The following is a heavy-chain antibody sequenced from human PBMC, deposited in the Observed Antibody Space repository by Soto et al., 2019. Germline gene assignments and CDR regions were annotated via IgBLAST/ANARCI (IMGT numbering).Heavy chain of an antibody. CDR2: IYTSGSA. D-gene: IGHD2-21*02. CDR1: GGSISSYY. Sequence: KTSETLSLTCTVSGGSISSYYWSWIRQPAGKGLEWIGRIYTSGSATYNPSLKSRVSISMDTPENRISLKLDSVTAADAGVYFCARDGMTTGDTWGPGPLVTVYS. J-gene: IGHJ4*02. V-gene: IGHV4-4*07. CDR3: ARDGMTTGDT.